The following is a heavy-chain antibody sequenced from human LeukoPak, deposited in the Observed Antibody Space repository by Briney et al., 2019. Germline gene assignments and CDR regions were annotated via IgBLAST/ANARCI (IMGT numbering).Heavy chain of an antibody. J-gene: IGHJ4*02. V-gene: IGHV3-73*01. Sequence: GGSLRLSCAASGFVFSGSPMHWVRQTSGKGLEWVGRIRSKANNYATAYGASLKGRFTISRDDSKNTAYLQMNSLRTEDTAVYYCTSRENIHPGAFDYWGQGTLVTVSS. CDR2: IRSKANNYAT. CDR1: GFVFSGSP. CDR3: TSRENIHPGAFDY. D-gene: IGHD1-26*01.